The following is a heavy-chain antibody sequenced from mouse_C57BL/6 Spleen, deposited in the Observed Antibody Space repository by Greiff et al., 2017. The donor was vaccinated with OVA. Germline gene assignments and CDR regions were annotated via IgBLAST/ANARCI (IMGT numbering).Heavy chain of an antibody. Sequence: QVQLKESGAELVRPGASVTLSCKASGYTFTDYEMHWVKQTPVHGLEWIGAIDPETGGTAYNQKFKGKAILTADKSSSTAYMELRSLTSEDSAVYYCTRSWDYGDYAMDYWGQGTSVTVSS. V-gene: IGHV1-15*01. J-gene: IGHJ4*01. CDR1: GYTFTDYE. D-gene: IGHD1-1*02. CDR2: IDPETGGT. CDR3: TRSWDYGDYAMDY.